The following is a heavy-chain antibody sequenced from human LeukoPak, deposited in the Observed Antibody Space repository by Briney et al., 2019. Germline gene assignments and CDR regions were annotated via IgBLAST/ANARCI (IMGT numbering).Heavy chain of an antibody. J-gene: IGHJ3*02. V-gene: IGHV4-31*03. D-gene: IGHD3-10*01. CDR3: ARDYGPHDAFDI. CDR1: GGSISSGGYY. CDR2: IYYSGST. Sequence: PSETLSLTCTVSGGSISSGGYYWSWIRQHPGKGLEWIGYIYYSGSTYYNPSLKSRVTISVDTSKNQFSLKPSSVTAADTAVYYCARDYGPHDAFDIWGQGTMVTVSS.